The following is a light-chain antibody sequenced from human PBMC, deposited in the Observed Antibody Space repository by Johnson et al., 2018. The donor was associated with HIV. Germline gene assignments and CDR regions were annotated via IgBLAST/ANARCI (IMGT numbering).Light chain of an antibody. CDR1: ISNIESYF. J-gene: IGLJ1*01. CDR2: EDN. V-gene: IGLV1-51*02. Sequence: QFVLTQPPSVSAAPGQRVNISCSGNISNIESYFVSWYQQLPGAAPTLLIYEDNKRPSGIPDRFSGSKSGATASLGISGLQTGDEADYYCGVWDASLTPRYVVGTGTTIAVL. CDR3: GVWDASLTPRYV.